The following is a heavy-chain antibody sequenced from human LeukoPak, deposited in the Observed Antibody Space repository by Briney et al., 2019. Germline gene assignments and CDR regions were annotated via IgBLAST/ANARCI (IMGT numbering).Heavy chain of an antibody. CDR2: INHSGST. Sequence: SETLSLTCAVYGGSFSGYYWSWIRQPPGKGLEWIGEINHSGSTNYNPPLKSRATISVDTSKNQFSLKLSSVTAADTAVYYCARGRTIFGGTQRYGYWGQGTLVTVSS. CDR3: ARGRTIFGGTQRYGY. J-gene: IGHJ4*02. D-gene: IGHD3-3*01. V-gene: IGHV4-34*01. CDR1: GGSFSGYY.